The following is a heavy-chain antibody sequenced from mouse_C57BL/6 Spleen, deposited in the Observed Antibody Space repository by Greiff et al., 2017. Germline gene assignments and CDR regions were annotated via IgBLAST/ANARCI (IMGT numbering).Heavy chain of an antibody. CDR1: GYTFTSYW. Sequence: QVQLKQPGAELVRPGSSVKLSCKASGYTFTSYWMDWVQQRPGQGLEWIGNIYPSDSETHYNQKFKDKATLTVDKSSSTAYMQLSSLTSEDSAVYYCARGGYGSSPWFAYWGQGTLVTVSA. CDR3: ARGGYGSSPWFAY. D-gene: IGHD1-1*01. CDR2: IYPSDSET. V-gene: IGHV1-61*01. J-gene: IGHJ3*01.